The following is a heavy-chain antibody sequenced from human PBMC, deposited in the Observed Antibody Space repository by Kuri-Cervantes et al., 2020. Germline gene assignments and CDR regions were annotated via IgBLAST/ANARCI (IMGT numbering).Heavy chain of an antibody. D-gene: IGHD3-3*01. V-gene: IGHV3-30*03. CDR2: ISYDGSNK. CDR1: GFSFSSYG. CDR3: ARKHYDFWPGRRNGMDV. Sequence: GESLKISCAASGFSFSSYGMHWVRQAPGKGLEWVAVISYDGSNKYHADSVKGRFTISRDNSKNTLYLQMNSLRAEDTAVYYCARKHYDFWPGRRNGMDVWGQGTTVTVSS. J-gene: IGHJ6*02.